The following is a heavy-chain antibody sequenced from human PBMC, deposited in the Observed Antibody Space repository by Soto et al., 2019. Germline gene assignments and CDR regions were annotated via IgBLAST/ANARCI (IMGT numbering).Heavy chain of an antibody. CDR1: GGTFSSYA. D-gene: IGHD6-19*01. Sequence: SVQVSCTASGGTFSSYAISWVRQAPGQGLEWMGGIIPIFGTANYAQKFQGRVTITADESTSTAYMELSSLRSEDTAVYYCARVVYSSGWYAIDYWGQGTLVTVSS. J-gene: IGHJ4*02. CDR2: IIPIFGTA. CDR3: ARVVYSSGWYAIDY. V-gene: IGHV1-69*13.